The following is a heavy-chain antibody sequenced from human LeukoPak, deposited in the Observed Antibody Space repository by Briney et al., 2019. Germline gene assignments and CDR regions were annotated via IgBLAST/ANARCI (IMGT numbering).Heavy chain of an antibody. CDR1: GGSISSSSYY. J-gene: IGHJ4*02. V-gene: IGHV4-39*07. CDR3: ARRTVTHGWFRIDS. Sequence: SETLSLTCTVSGGSISSSSYYWGWIRQPPGKGLEWIGSIYYSGSTYYNPSLKSRVTISVDTSKNQFSLKLSSVTAADTAVYYCARRTVTHGWFRIDSWGQGSQVIVSS. CDR2: IYYSGST. D-gene: IGHD6-19*01.